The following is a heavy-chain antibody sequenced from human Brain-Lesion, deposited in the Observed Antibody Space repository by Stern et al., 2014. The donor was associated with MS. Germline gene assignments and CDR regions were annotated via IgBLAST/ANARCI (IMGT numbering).Heavy chain of an antibody. V-gene: IGHV4-39*01. CDR1: GGSVSSTSYA. CDR2: IYYSGNT. D-gene: IGHD2-15*01. J-gene: IGHJ5*02. Sequence: QLQLQESGPGLVKPSETLSLTCTVAGGSVSSTSYAWAWIRQPPGKGLEWIGTIYYSGNTYYSPSLKSRLTLSLDPSKNQFSMQLGFVTAADTAVYYCAGEEDIRYCSGGSCTGNWFDPWGQGTLVTVSS. CDR3: AGEEDIRYCSGGSCTGNWFDP.